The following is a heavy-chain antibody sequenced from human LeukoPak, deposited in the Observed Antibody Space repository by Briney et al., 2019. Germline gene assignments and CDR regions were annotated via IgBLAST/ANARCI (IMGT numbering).Heavy chain of an antibody. D-gene: IGHD3-22*01. CDR3: AKNPHYYDSSGYYYLSWFDP. Sequence: GGSLRLSCAASGFTFSSYAMSWVRQAPGKGLEWVSAISGSGGSPYYADSVKGRFTISGDNSKTPMYLQMNSLRAEDTAVYYCAKNPHYYDSSGYYYLSWFDPWGQGTLVTVSS. CDR1: GFTFSSYA. CDR2: ISGSGGSP. V-gene: IGHV3-23*01. J-gene: IGHJ5*02.